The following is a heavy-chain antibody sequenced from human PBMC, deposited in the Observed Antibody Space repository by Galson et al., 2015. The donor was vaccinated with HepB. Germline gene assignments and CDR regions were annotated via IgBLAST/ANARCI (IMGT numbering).Heavy chain of an antibody. V-gene: IGHV1-69*04. J-gene: IGHJ6*02. CDR2: ITPILGIA. CDR1: GGTFSSYA. Sequence: SVKVSCKASGGTFSSYAISWVRQAPGQGLEWMGRITPILGIANYAQKFQGRVTITADKSTSTAYMELSSLRSEDTAVYYCARVGLYYGGYYYYGMDVWGQGTTVTVSS. CDR3: ARVGLYYGGYYYYGMDV. D-gene: IGHD3-10*01.